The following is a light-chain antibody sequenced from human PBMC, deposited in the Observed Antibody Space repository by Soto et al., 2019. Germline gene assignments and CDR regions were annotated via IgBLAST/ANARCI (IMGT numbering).Light chain of an antibody. CDR2: GAS. J-gene: IGKJ4*01. CDR3: QQYHNWPQT. CDR1: QSVNSK. Sequence: EIEMTQPPATLSVSPGERVTLSCRASQSVNSKLAWFQQKPGQAPRLLIYGASTRATGVPARFSGSGSGTEFTLTISSLQSDDFEVYYCQQYHNWPQTFGAGTKVDI. V-gene: IGKV3-15*01.